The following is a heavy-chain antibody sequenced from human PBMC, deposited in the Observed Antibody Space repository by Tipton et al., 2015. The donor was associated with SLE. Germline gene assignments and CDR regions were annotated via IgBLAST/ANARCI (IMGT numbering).Heavy chain of an antibody. CDR2: LSRSSTTI. CDR3: AKKRGGTGTFSFYFDF. V-gene: IGHV3-48*01. CDR1: GFTFSDYA. D-gene: IGHD2-15*01. J-gene: IGHJ4*02. Sequence: SLRLSCATSGFTFSDYAMNWVRQAPGKGLEWISYLSRSSTTIFYADSVKGRFTISRDNVKNSLHLQMNNLRGDDTAVYYCAKKRGGTGTFSFYFDFWSLGTLVTVSS.